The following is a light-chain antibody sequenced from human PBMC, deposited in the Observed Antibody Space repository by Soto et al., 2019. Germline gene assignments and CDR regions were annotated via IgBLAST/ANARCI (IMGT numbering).Light chain of an antibody. CDR2: AAS. J-gene: IGKJ4*01. Sequence: DIQMPQSPSSVSASVGDRVTITCRASQDVRNWLAWYQQKPGKAPKLLIYAASSLESGVPSRFSGTGSGTEFTLTISSLQPEDFATYYCQQANRFPLTFGGGTQVAIK. V-gene: IGKV1-12*01. CDR1: QDVRNW. CDR3: QQANRFPLT.